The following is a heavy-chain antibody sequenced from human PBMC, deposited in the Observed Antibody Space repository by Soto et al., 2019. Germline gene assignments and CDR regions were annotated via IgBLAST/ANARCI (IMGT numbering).Heavy chain of an antibody. J-gene: IGHJ3*02. D-gene: IGHD6-19*01. Sequence: GGSLRLSCAASGFTFSDYYMSWIRQAPGKGLEWVSYISSSSYTNYADSVKGRFTISRDNAKNSLYLQMNSLRAEDTAVYYCARVFRSSGWYGGDAFDIWGQGTMVTVSS. CDR3: ARVFRSSGWYGGDAFDI. CDR2: ISSSSYT. V-gene: IGHV3-11*06. CDR1: GFTFSDYY.